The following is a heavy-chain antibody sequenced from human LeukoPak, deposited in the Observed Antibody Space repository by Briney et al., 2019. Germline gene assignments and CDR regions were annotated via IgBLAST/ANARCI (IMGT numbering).Heavy chain of an antibody. V-gene: IGHV3-23*01. CDR2: ISGSGGST. CDR3: AKDRQTRPYNWNDGCFDY. D-gene: IGHD1-20*01. Sequence: GGSLRLSCAASGFTFSSYAMSWVRQAPGKGLEWVSAISGSGGSTYYADSVKGRFTISRDNSKNTLYLQMNSLRAEDTAVYYCAKDRQTRPYNWNDGCFDYWGQGTLVTVSS. J-gene: IGHJ4*02. CDR1: GFTFSSYA.